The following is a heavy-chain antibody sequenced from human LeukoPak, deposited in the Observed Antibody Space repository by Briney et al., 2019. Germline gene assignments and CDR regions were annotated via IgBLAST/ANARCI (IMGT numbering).Heavy chain of an antibody. D-gene: IGHD3-3*01. V-gene: IGHV3-53*05. CDR3: AKDRAIYDFWSGYGYFQH. CDR1: GFTVSSNY. Sequence: GGSLRLSCAASGFTVSSNYMSWVRQAPGKGLEWVSVIYSGGSTYYADSVKGRFTISRDNSKNTLYLQMNSLRAEDTAVYYCAKDRAIYDFWSGYGYFQHWGQGTLVTVSS. CDR2: IYSGGST. J-gene: IGHJ1*01.